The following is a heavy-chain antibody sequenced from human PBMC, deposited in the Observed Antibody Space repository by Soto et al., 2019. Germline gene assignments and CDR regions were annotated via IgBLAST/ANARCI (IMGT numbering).Heavy chain of an antibody. CDR3: ARDLYDFWSGYYRY. CDR2: ISSSSSYI. J-gene: IGHJ4*02. D-gene: IGHD3-3*01. V-gene: IGHV3-21*01. Sequence: GGSLRLSCAASGFTFSSYCMNWVRQAPGKGLEWVSSISSSSSYIYYADSVKGRFTISRDNAKNSLYLQMNSLRAEDTGVYYCARDLYDFWSGYYRYWGQGMLVTVSS. CDR1: GFTFSSYC.